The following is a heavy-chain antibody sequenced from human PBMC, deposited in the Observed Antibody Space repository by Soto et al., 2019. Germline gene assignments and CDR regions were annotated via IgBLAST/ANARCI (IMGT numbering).Heavy chain of an antibody. J-gene: IGHJ4*02. D-gene: IGHD2-2*02. Sequence: GGSLRLSCAASGFTFSTYAMSWVRQAPGKGLEWVSAISGSGGSTYYADPVKGRFTISRDNSKNTLYLQMNSLRAEDTAVHYCARGLGYCSSTSGYTWFDYRGQGTLVTVSS. CDR3: ARGLGYCSSTSGYTWFDY. CDR1: GFTFSTYA. V-gene: IGHV3-23*01. CDR2: ISGSGGST.